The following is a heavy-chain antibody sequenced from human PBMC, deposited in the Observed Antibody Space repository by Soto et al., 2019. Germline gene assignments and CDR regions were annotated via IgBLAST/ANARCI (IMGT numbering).Heavy chain of an antibody. CDR1: GFTFSSYA. J-gene: IGHJ4*02. CDR3: AKIPSWTLIGGENFDY. CDR2: ISGSGGST. Sequence: GGSLRLSCAASGFTFSSYAMSWVRQAPGKGLEWVSAISGSGGSTYYADSVKGRFTISRDNSKNTLYLQMNSLRAEDTAVYYCAKIPSWTLIGGENFDYWGQGTLVTVSS. V-gene: IGHV3-23*01. D-gene: IGHD1-26*01.